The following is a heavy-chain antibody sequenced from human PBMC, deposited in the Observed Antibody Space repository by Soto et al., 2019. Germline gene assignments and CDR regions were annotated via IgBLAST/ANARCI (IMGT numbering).Heavy chain of an antibody. CDR1: GFTFSSYS. CDR2: ISSSSSYI. V-gene: IGHV3-21*01. Sequence: EVQLVESGGGLVKPGGSLRLSCAASGFTFSSYSMNWVRQAPGKGLEWVSSISSSSSYIYYADSVKGRFTISRDNAKNSLYLQMNSLRAEDTAVYYCARDQPEPGFWSKEGAFDIWGQGTMVTVSS. D-gene: IGHD3-3*01. J-gene: IGHJ3*02. CDR3: ARDQPEPGFWSKEGAFDI.